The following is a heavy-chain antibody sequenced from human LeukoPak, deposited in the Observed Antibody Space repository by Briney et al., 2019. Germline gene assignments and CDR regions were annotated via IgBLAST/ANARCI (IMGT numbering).Heavy chain of an antibody. CDR2: IKNKTCDGTT. Sequence: GWGVTVSCPGSVLTFIKSLLSWLRQAPGKEGDWVGRIKNKTCDGTTHYAPPVKGRYTISRDDSKNTLYLQMNSLKNEDTAVYYCTTVNHGETAYYFDYWGQGTLVTVSS. CDR3: TTVNHGETAYYFDY. D-gene: IGHD4-17*01. CDR1: VLTFIKSL. V-gene: IGHV3-15*01. J-gene: IGHJ4*02.